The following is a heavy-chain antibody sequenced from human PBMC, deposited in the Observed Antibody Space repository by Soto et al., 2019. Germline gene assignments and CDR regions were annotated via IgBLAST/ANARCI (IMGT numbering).Heavy chain of an antibody. D-gene: IGHD5-18*01. CDR1: GFIFSSYA. CDR2: ISGSGGST. V-gene: IGHV3-23*01. Sequence: PGGSLRLSCAASGFIFSSYAMSWVRQAPGKGLEWVSAISGSGGSTYYADSVKGRFTISRDNSKNTLYLQMNSLRADDTAVYYCAKDPAPIQLLSIFDSWGQGTLVTVSS. J-gene: IGHJ4*02. CDR3: AKDPAPIQLLSIFDS.